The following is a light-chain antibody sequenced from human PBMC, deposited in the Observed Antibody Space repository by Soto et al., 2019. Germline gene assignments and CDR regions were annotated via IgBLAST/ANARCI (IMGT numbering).Light chain of an antibody. CDR1: QSVSSSY. V-gene: IGKV3-20*01. CDR3: QQYGSGWT. J-gene: IGKJ1*01. Sequence: EIVLTQSPGTLSWSPGERATLSCRASQSVSSSYLAWYQQKPGQAPRLLIYGASSRATGIPDRFSGSGSGTDFTLTISRLEPEDFAVYYCQQYGSGWTFGQGTKVEIK. CDR2: GAS.